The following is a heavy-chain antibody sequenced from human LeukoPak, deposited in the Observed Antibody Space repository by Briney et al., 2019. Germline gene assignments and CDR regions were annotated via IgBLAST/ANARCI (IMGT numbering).Heavy chain of an antibody. CDR3: AREEGSGSYYFDN. CDR1: GFTFSSYT. V-gene: IGHV3-64*01. D-gene: IGHD1-26*01. J-gene: IGHJ4*02. CDR2: ISSNGGIT. Sequence: PGGSLRLSCTASGFTFSSYTMHWVRQAPGKGLEYVSAISSNGGITYYANSVKGRFTISRDNSKNTLYLQMGSLRAEDMAVYYCAREEGSGSYYFDNWGQGTLVTVSS.